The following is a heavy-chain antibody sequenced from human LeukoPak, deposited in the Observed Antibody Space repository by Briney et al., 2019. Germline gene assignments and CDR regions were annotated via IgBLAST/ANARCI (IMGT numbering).Heavy chain of an antibody. D-gene: IGHD6-19*01. Sequence: GESLKISCKGSGYKYHAYWIGWVRQMPGKGLEWMGIIYPVDSYTRYIPSFQGQVTISIDKSIGTAYLQGSSLKASDTAIYYCARQAVYTSAFDFWGQGTLVTVSS. J-gene: IGHJ4*02. CDR2: IYPVDSYT. CDR1: GYKYHAYW. V-gene: IGHV5-51*01. CDR3: ARQAVYTSAFDF.